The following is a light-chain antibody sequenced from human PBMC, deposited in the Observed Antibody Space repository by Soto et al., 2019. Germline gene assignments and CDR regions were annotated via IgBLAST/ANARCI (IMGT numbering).Light chain of an antibody. CDR3: QQYNNWPPAIT. CDR2: GAS. V-gene: IGKV3-15*01. Sequence: EIVMTQSPATLSVSPGERATLSCRASQSVSSNLAWYQQKPGQAPRLLIYGASTRATGFPARFSGSGSGTEFTLTISRLRSEDFAVYYCQQYNNWPPAITFVQGTRLEIK. J-gene: IGKJ5*01. CDR1: QSVSSN.